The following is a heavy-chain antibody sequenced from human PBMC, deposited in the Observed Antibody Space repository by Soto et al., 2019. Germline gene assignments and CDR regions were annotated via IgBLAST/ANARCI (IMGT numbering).Heavy chain of an antibody. V-gene: IGHV1-3*01. J-gene: IGHJ4*02. CDR3: AIVAVAGADFDY. Sequence: QVQLVQSGAEVKKPGASVKVSCKASGYTFTGYAMHWVRQAPGQRLEWMGWINAGNGNTKYSQKFQGRVTITRDTSASTAYMELSSLRSEDTAVYYCAIVAVAGADFDYWGQGTLVTVSS. CDR2: INAGNGNT. D-gene: IGHD6-19*01. CDR1: GYTFTGYA.